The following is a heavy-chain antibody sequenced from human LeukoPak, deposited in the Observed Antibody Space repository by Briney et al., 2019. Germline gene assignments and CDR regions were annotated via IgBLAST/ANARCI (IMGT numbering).Heavy chain of an antibody. J-gene: IGHJ4*02. V-gene: IGHV3-9*03. CDR3: AKDAGGYSFYFDY. D-gene: IGHD5-18*01. Sequence: SLRLSCAASGFTFDDYAMHWVRQAPGKGLEWVSGISWNSGSIGYADSVKGRFTISRDNAKNSLYLQMNSLRAEDMALYYCAKDAGGYSFYFDYWGQGTLVTVSS. CDR1: GFTFDDYA. CDR2: ISWNSGSI.